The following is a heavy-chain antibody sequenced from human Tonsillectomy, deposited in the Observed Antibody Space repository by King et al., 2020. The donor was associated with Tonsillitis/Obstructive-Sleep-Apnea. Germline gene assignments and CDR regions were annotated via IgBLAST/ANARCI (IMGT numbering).Heavy chain of an antibody. D-gene: IGHD2-15*01. Sequence: VQLVESGGGVVQPGRSLRLSCVASGFTFISYGMHGVRQSPCKGLEWVAVIWYDGSNKYYAESVKCRFTISRDNSKNTLYLQMNSLRAEDTAVYYCARDREDIVVVVAATLLGFDAFDIWGQGTMVTVSS. V-gene: IGHV3-33*01. CDR2: IWYDGSNK. CDR3: ARDREDIVVVVAATLLGFDAFDI. CDR1: GFTFISYG. J-gene: IGHJ3*02.